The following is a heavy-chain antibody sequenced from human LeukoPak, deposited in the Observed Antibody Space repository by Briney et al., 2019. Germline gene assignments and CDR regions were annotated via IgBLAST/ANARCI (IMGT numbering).Heavy chain of an antibody. V-gene: IGHV1-69*13. Sequence: GASVKVSCKASGGTFSSYAISWVRQAPGQGLEWMGGIIPIFGTANYAQKFQGRVTITADESTSTAYMELSSLRSEDTAVYYCARDVCSGGSCYHYFDYWGQGTLVTVSS. CDR1: GGTFSSYA. CDR3: ARDVCSGGSCYHYFDY. CDR2: IIPIFGTA. J-gene: IGHJ4*02. D-gene: IGHD2-15*01.